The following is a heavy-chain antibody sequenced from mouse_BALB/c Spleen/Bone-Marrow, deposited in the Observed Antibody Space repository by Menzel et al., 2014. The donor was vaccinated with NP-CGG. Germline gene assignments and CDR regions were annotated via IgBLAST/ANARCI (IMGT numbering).Heavy chain of an antibody. V-gene: IGHV1-53*01. CDR3: TRDGHNYYAMDY. J-gene: IGHJ4*01. Sequence: QVQLQQSGTELVKPGASVKLSCKASGYTFTAYYIYWVKQRAGQGLEWIGEINPSNGGTNFNEKYKSKATLTVDKSSSKLYMKLSSLTSKDTAVYYCTRDGHNYYAMDYWGQGTSVTVSS. CDR1: GYTFTAYY. D-gene: IGHD2-3*01. CDR2: INPSNGGT.